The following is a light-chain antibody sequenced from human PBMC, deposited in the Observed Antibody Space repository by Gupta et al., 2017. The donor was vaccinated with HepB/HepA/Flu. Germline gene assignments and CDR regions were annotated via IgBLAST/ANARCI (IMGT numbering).Light chain of an antibody. Sequence: DIQMTQSPSTLSASVGDRVTITCRASQSVNTWLAWYQQKLGKAPKLLIHQVSILGSGVSTRFSGSGSGREFTLTISLLQPDDFANYYCQQYGIDSTFGQGTKLEIK. CDR3: QQYGIDST. CDR1: QSVNTW. CDR2: QVS. J-gene: IGKJ2*01. V-gene: IGKV1-5*03.